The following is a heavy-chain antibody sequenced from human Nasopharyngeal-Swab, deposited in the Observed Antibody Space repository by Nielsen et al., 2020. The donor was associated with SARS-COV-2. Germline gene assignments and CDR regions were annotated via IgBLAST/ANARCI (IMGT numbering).Heavy chain of an antibody. D-gene: IGHD5-24*01. CDR2: ISYDGSNK. V-gene: IGHV3-30-3*01. CDR3: ARDSMGGDGYNYYFDY. Sequence: WIRQPPGKGLEWVAVISYDGSNKYYADSVKGRFTISRDNSKNTLYLQMNSPRAEDTAVYYCARDSMGGDGYNYYFDYWGQGTLVTVSS. J-gene: IGHJ4*02.